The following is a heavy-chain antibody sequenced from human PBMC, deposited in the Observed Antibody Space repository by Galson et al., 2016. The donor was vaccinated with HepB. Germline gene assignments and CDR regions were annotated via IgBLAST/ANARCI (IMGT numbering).Heavy chain of an antibody. J-gene: IGHJ4*02. V-gene: IGHV3-33*01. CDR1: GFNFISYG. CDR3: ARSREYFGSGSYLDY. D-gene: IGHD3-10*01. Sequence: SLRLSCAASGFNFISYGMHWVRQAPGKGLEWVAVTWFDGNYKDYAESVKGRITVSRDNTKNTLSLQLDSLRAEDTAVYHCARSREYFGSGSYLDYWGQGTLVIVSP. CDR2: TWFDGNYK.